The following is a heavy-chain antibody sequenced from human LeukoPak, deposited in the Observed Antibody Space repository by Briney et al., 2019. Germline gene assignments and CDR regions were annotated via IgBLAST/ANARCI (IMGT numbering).Heavy chain of an antibody. J-gene: IGHJ4*02. Sequence: GGSLRLSCAPSGFTFSSYSMNWVREAPGKGLKWVSSISSSSSYIYYAASVKCRFTISRDNAKNSLYLQMNSLRAEDTAVYYCASLDYGDYDDYWGQGTLVTVCS. CDR3: ASLDYGDYDDY. V-gene: IGHV3-21*01. D-gene: IGHD4-17*01. CDR2: ISSSSSYI. CDR1: GFTFSSYS.